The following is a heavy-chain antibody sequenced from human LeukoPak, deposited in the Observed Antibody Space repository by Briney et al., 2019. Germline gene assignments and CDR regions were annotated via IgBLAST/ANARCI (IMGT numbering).Heavy chain of an antibody. V-gene: IGHV3-33*01. CDR1: GFTFRTFG. CDR2: IWYDGINK. J-gene: IGHJ4*02. Sequence: GRSLRLSCAASGFTFRTFGMHWVRQAPGKGLEWVAIIWYDGINKYCADSVKGRFTISRDNSKNTLYLQMNSLRAEDAAVYYCATGDAGYWGQGTLVTVSP. CDR3: ATGDAGY. D-gene: IGHD3-16*01.